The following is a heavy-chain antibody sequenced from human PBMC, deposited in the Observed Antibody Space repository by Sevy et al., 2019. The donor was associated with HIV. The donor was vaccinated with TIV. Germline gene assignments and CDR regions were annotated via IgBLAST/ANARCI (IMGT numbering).Heavy chain of an antibody. Sequence: GGSLRLSCSASGFSFSTYSMHWVRQAPGKGLEWVAFTRYDSSNTFYAYSVKGRFSISRDNSKNTLYLQMSSLSPKDTALYFCARGPDYSGYDVLIDYWGQGTLVTVSS. CDR1: GFSFSTYS. CDR3: ARGPDYSGYDVLIDY. CDR2: TRYDSSNT. D-gene: IGHD5-12*01. V-gene: IGHV3-30*02. J-gene: IGHJ4*02.